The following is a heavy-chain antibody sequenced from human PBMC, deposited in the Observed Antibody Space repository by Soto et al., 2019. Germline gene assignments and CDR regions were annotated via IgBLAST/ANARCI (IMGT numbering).Heavy chain of an antibody. V-gene: IGHV4-30-4*01. CDR1: GASIRSTDYY. CDR3: VRTARQGAVAPHWFDR. CDR2: VYYTGST. J-gene: IGHJ5*02. D-gene: IGHD2-21*02. Sequence: SETLSLTCTVSGASIRSTDYYWSWIRQAPGKGLEWIGYVYYTGSTYYNPSLMSRLTISVDTSKNQFSLKLTSVTAAETAVYYCVRTARQGAVAPHWFDRWGQGIQVTVSS.